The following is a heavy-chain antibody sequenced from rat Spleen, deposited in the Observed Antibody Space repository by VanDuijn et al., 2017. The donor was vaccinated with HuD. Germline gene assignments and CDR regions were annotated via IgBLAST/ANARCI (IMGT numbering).Heavy chain of an antibody. CDR2: ISSNGST. Sequence: VQLVESGGGLVQPGRSLKLSCAASGFTFSNYYMAWVRQPPGKGLEWIAAISSNGSTYYNSALTSRLSISRDTSKGQVFLKMNSLQTEDTATYYCARDENGYVNLWFAHWGQGTLVTVSS. D-gene: IGHD2-3*01. CDR3: ARDENGYVNLWFAH. CDR1: GFTFSNYY. J-gene: IGHJ3*01. V-gene: IGHV2S12*01.